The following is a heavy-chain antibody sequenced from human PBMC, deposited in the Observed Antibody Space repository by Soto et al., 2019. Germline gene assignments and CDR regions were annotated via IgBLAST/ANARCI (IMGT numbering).Heavy chain of an antibody. D-gene: IGHD6-6*01. CDR3: ARVASSSSFAGAFDI. Sequence: QVQLVASGGGLVKPGGSLRLSCAASGFTFSDYYMSWIRQAPGKGLEWVSYISSSSSYTNYADSVKGRFTISRDNAKNSLYLQMNSLRAEDTAVYYCARVASSSSFAGAFDIWGQGTMVTVSS. CDR2: ISSSSSYT. CDR1: GFTFSDYY. J-gene: IGHJ3*02. V-gene: IGHV3-11*06.